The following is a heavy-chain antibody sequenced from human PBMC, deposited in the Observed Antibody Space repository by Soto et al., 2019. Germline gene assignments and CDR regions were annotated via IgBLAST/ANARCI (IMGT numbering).Heavy chain of an antibody. V-gene: IGHV4-39*01. Sequence: PSETLSLTCTVSGDSISSDIYYWGWIRHPPGKGLECIGSVYYSGRTYYNPSLESRVTISVDTSKSQFSLNLRSVTAADTAVYYCARQSSGYTYGGGFDYWGQGSVLTVSS. J-gene: IGHJ4*02. CDR1: GDSISSDIYY. D-gene: IGHD5-18*01. CDR3: ARQSSGYTYGGGFDY. CDR2: VYYSGRT.